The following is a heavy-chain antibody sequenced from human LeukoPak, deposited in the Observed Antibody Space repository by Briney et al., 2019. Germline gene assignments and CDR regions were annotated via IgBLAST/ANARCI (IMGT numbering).Heavy chain of an antibody. CDR1: GDSVSSYSAG. CDR2: TYYRSKWYN. J-gene: IGHJ4*02. Sequence: SRTLSLTCAISGDSVSSYSAGWHWIRQSPSRGLECLGRTYYRSKWYNEYAISVKSRITIDPDTSKNQFSLQLSSVTPEDTAVYYCARGFGSTYGSYYFDYWGQGTLVTVSS. D-gene: IGHD5-18*01. CDR3: ARGFGSTYGSYYFDY. V-gene: IGHV6-1*01.